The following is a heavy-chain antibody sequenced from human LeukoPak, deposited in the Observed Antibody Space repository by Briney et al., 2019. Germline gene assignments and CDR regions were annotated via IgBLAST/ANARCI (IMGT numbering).Heavy chain of an antibody. J-gene: IGHJ4*02. D-gene: IGHD4-23*01. CDR2: IIPIFGTA. Sequence: ASVTVSCTASGGTFSSYAISWVRQAPGQGLEWMGGIIPIFGTANYAQKFQGRVTITADESTSTAYMELSSLRSEDTAVYYCARGKNYGGNFDYWGQGTLVTVSS. V-gene: IGHV1-69*13. CDR3: ARGKNYGGNFDY. CDR1: GGTFSSYA.